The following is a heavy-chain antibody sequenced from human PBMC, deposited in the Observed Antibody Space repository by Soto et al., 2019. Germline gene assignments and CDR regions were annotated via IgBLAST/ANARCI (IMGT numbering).Heavy chain of an antibody. Sequence: QVHLVQSGAEVKKPGASVKVSCKGCGYAFTTYGITWVRQAPGQGLEWMGWISAHSGNTNYAQKLQGRVTVTRDTSTSTAYMELRSLRSDDTAVYYCARGRYGDYWGQGALVTVSS. CDR3: ARGRYGDY. CDR2: ISAHSGNT. J-gene: IGHJ4*02. CDR1: GYAFTTYG. V-gene: IGHV1-18*01. D-gene: IGHD1-1*01.